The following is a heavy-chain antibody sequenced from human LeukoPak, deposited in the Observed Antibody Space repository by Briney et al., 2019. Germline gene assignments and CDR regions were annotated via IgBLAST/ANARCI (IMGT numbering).Heavy chain of an antibody. D-gene: IGHD2-8*01. CDR1: GYSFTSYW. CDR3: ARSSGVYAIPYYFDY. Sequence: GESLKISCKGSGYSFTSYWTGWVRQMPGKGLEWMGIIYPGDSDTRYSPSFQGQVTISADKSISTAYLQWSSLKASDTAMYYCARSSGVYAIPYYFDYWGQGTLVTVSS. CDR2: IYPGDSDT. V-gene: IGHV5-51*01. J-gene: IGHJ4*02.